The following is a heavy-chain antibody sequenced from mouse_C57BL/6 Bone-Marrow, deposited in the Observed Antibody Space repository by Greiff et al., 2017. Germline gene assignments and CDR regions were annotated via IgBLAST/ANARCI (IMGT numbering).Heavy chain of an antibody. Sequence: QVQLQQSGAELVKPGASVKMSCKASGYTFTTYPIEWMKQNHGKSLEWIGNFHPYNDDTKYNEKFKGKATLTVEKSSSTVYLELSRLTSDDSAVYYCARGASITTVVASFPHWYFDVWGTGTTVTVSS. D-gene: IGHD1-1*01. J-gene: IGHJ1*03. CDR2: FHPYNDDT. CDR1: GYTFTTYP. V-gene: IGHV1-47*01. CDR3: ARGASITTVVASFPHWYFDV.